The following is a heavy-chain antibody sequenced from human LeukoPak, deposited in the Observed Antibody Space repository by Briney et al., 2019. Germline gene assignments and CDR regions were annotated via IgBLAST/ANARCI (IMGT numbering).Heavy chain of an antibody. D-gene: IGHD2-21*02. V-gene: IGHV3-48*01. CDR2: ISLATTTV. Sequence: GGSLRLSCAASGFTFSNTYSMNGGRQAPGKGLEWVAHISLATTTVSYADSVKGRFTMSRDNAKKSLSLQMNSLRAEDTAVYYCARDGDWAFDYWGQGTLVTVSS. CDR1: GFTFSNTYS. CDR3: ARDGDWAFDY. J-gene: IGHJ4*02.